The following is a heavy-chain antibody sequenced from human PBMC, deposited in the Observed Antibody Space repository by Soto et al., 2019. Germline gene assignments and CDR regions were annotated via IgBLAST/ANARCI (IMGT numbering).Heavy chain of an antibody. CDR1: GFTFSSYW. Sequence: GESLKISCAASGFTFSSYWMSWVRQAPGKGLEWVANIKQDGSEKYYVDSVKGRFTISRDNAKNSLYLQMNSLRAEDTAVYYCARDLKDEYSSGWYDYWGQGTLVTVSS. CDR2: IKQDGSEK. CDR3: ARDLKDEYSSGWYDY. D-gene: IGHD6-19*01. J-gene: IGHJ4*02. V-gene: IGHV3-7*01.